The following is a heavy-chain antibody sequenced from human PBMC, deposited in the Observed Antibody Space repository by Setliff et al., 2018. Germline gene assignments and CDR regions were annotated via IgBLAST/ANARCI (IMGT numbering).Heavy chain of an antibody. J-gene: IGHJ5*02. CDR2: IIPIFGTA. CDR1: GGTFSSYA. D-gene: IGHD3-10*01. CDR3: ARFRRGVALGWFDP. Sequence: GASVKVSCKASGGTFSSYAISWVRQAPGQGLEWMGGIIPIFGTANYAQKFQGRVTITADESTSTAYMELSSLRSEDTAVYYCARFRRGVALGWFDPWGQGTLVTVS. V-gene: IGHV1-69*13.